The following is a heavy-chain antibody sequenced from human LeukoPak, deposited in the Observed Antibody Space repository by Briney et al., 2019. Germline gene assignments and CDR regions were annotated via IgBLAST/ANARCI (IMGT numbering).Heavy chain of an antibody. CDR1: GGSISSTNYN. CDR2: IFYSGST. D-gene: IGHD3-9*01. Sequence: SETLSLTCVVSGGSISSTNYNWGWIRQPPGKGLEWIGNIFYSGSTYYSPSLKSRVTISVDTSKNQFSLKLSSVTAADTAIYYCARGARTSDILTGYYRHWLDPWGQGTLVTVSS. V-gene: IGHV4-39*07. CDR3: ARGARTSDILTGYYRHWLDP. J-gene: IGHJ5*02.